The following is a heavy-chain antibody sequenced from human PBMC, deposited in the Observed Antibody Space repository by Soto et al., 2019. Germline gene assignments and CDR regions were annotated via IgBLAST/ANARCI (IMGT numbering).Heavy chain of an antibody. CDR1: GGTFSSYA. V-gene: IGHV1-69*01. J-gene: IGHJ6*02. CDR2: IIPIFGTA. Sequence: QVQLVQSGAEVKKPGSSVKVSCKASGGTFSSYAISWVRQAPGQGLEWMGGIIPIFGTANYAQKFQGRVTITAEDSTSTDYMELSSLRSEDTAVYYCASGIAVAGSYYYYYGMDVWGQGTTVTVSS. CDR3: ASGIAVAGSYYYYYGMDV. D-gene: IGHD6-19*01.